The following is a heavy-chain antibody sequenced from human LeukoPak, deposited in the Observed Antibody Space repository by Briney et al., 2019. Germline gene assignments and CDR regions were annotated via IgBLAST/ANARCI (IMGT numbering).Heavy chain of an antibody. CDR1: GFTFSSKW. CDR3: ARGRAGPAAILGSVYYFDY. Sequence: PGGSLRLSCVASGFTFSSKWMSWVRQAPGKGLEWVSVIYSGGSTYYADSVKGRFTISRDNSKNTLYLQMNSLRAEDTAVYYCARGRAGPAAILGSVYYFDYWGQGTLVTVSS. CDR2: IYSGGST. V-gene: IGHV3-53*01. D-gene: IGHD2-2*02. J-gene: IGHJ4*02.